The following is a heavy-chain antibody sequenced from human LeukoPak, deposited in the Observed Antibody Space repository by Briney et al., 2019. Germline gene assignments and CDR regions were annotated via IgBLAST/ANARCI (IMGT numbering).Heavy chain of an antibody. J-gene: IGHJ4*02. CDR2: INSDGSST. CDR1: GFTFSSYW. D-gene: IGHD2-2*01. Sequence: GGSLRLSCAASGFTFSSYWMHWVRQAPGKGLGWVSRINSDGSSTSYADSVKGRFTISRDSAKNTLYLQMNSLRAEDTAVYYCARASRYCSSTSCYPKYWGQGTLVTVSS. CDR3: ARASRYCSSTSCYPKY. V-gene: IGHV3-74*01.